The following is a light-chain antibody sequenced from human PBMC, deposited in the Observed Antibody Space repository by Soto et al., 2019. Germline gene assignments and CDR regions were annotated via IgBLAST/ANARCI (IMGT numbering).Light chain of an antibody. V-gene: IGKV1-5*01. CDR2: DAS. CDR3: QQYTSWT. CDR1: QSISSW. J-gene: IGKJ1*01. Sequence: DIQMTQSPSALSASLGDRVTITCRANQSISSWLAWYQQKPGKVPKLLIYDASSLERGVPSRFSGSGSGTEFTLTISSLQPDDFATYYCQQYTSWTFGQGTKVDIK.